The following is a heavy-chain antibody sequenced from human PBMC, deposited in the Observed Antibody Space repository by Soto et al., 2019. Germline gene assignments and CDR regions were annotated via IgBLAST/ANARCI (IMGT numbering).Heavy chain of an antibody. V-gene: IGHV4-34*01. CDR1: GGSFSGYY. CDR3: ARAGYSYGRNSFDP. CDR2: INHSGST. Sequence: SETLSLTCAVYGGSFSGYYWSWIRQPPGKGLEWIGEINHSGSTNYNPSLKSRVTISVDTSKNQFSLKLGSVTAADTAVYYCARAGYSYGRNSFDPWGQGTLVTVSS. J-gene: IGHJ5*02. D-gene: IGHD5-18*01.